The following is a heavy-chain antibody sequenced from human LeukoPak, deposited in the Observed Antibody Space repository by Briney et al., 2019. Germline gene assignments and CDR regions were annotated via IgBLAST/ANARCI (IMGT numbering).Heavy chain of an antibody. CDR3: ARGCSDKKCYIHY. Sequence: GGSLRLSCAASGFTVSSNYMNWVRQAPGRGLEWVSVVYSGGRTYYADSVKGRFTISRDNSKNTLYLQMNSLRVEDTAVYYCARGCSDKKCYIHYWGQGTLVTVSS. CDR1: GFTVSSNY. D-gene: IGHD2-15*01. CDR2: VYSGGRT. J-gene: IGHJ4*02. V-gene: IGHV3-53*01.